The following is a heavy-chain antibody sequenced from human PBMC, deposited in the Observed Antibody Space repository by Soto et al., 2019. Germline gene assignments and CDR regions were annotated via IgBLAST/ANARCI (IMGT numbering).Heavy chain of an antibody. CDR1: GGSISSSSYY. CDR3: ARPGGTGGSYFDY. V-gene: IGHV4-39*01. J-gene: IGHJ4*02. Sequence: SETLSLTCTVSGGSISSSSYYWGWIRQPPGKGLEWIGGIYYSGSTYYNPSLKSRVTLSVDTSKNQFSLNLSSVTAADTAVYYCARPGGTGGSYFDYWGQGTLVTVSS. D-gene: IGHD1-26*01. CDR2: IYYSGST.